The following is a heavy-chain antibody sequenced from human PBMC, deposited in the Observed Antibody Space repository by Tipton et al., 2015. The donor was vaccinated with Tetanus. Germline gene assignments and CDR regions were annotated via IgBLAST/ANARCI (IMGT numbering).Heavy chain of an antibody. J-gene: IGHJ5*02. CDR1: GFTFSDFH. V-gene: IGHV3-11*04. D-gene: IGHD6-19*01. CDR3: TRVAMAGTSNNWFDR. CDR2: ISSSSSTI. Sequence: SLRLSCAASGFTFSDFHMSWIRQAPGKGLEWLSYISSSSSTIYYTDSVKGRFTISRDNAKNSLFLQMNSLRDEDTALYYCTRVAMAGTSNNWFDRWGQGTLVIVSS.